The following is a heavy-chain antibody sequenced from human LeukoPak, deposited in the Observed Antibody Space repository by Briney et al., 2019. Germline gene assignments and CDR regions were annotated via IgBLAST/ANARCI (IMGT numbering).Heavy chain of an antibody. J-gene: IGHJ6*02. CDR2: IRSKANSYAT. CDR3: TRHGRDDFWSGCYYGMDV. D-gene: IGHD3-3*01. V-gene: IGHV3-73*01. CDR1: GFTFSGSA. Sequence: GGSLKLSCAASGFTFSGSAMHWVRQASGKGLEWVGRIRSKANSYATAYAASVKGRFTISRDDSKNTAYLQMNSLKTEDTAVYYCTRHGRDDFWSGCYYGMDVWGQGTTVTVSS.